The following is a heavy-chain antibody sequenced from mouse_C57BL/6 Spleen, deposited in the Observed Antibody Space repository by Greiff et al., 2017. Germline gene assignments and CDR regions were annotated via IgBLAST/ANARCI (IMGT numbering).Heavy chain of an antibody. Sequence: EVKLVESGGGLVKPGGSLKLSCAASGFTFRDYGMHWVRQAPEKGLEWVAYISSGSSTIYYADTVKGRFTISRDNAKNTLFLQMTSLRSEDTAMXYCARPLGRGAMDYWGQGTSVTVSS. CDR1: GFTFRDYG. V-gene: IGHV5-17*01. CDR3: ARPLGRGAMDY. CDR2: ISSGSSTI. J-gene: IGHJ4*01. D-gene: IGHD4-1*01.